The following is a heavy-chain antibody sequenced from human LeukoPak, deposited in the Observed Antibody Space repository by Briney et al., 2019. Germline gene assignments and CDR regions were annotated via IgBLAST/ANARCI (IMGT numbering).Heavy chain of an antibody. CDR2: IIPIFGTA. CDR3: ASSLLDYGDYPAYYVDY. J-gene: IGHJ4*02. D-gene: IGHD4-17*01. CDR1: GGTFSSYA. Sequence: SVKVSCKASGGTFSSYAISWVRQTPGQGLEWMGGIIPIFGTANYAQKFQGRVTMTRDTSASTAYMELSSLRSEDTAVYYCASSLLDYGDYPAYYVDYWGQGTLVTVSS. V-gene: IGHV1-69*05.